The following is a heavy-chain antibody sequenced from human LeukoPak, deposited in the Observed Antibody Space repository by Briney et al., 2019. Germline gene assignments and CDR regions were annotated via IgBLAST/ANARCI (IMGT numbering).Heavy chain of an antibody. CDR1: GFTFSSYA. CDR2: ISYDGSNK. J-gene: IGHJ4*02. V-gene: IGHV3-30-3*01. D-gene: IGHD5-24*01. CDR3: VKEGGLYNSGGYFDY. Sequence: PGGSLRLSCAASGFTFSSYAMHWVRQAPGKGLEWVAVISYDGSNKYYADSVKGRFTISRDTSKNTLYVEMNSLRAEDTAIYYRVKEGGLYNSGGYFDYWGQGTLVTVSS.